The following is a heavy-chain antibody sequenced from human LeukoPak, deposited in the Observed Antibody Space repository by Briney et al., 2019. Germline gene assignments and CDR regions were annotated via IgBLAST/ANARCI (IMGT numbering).Heavy chain of an antibody. J-gene: IGHJ3*02. V-gene: IGHV4-59*01. Sequence: TSETLSLTCTVSGGSISSYYWSWIRQPPGKGLEWIGYIYYSGSTNYNPSLKSRVTISVDTSKNQFYLNLSSVPAADTAVYYCARDRYLLDPFDIWAQGTMVPVSS. CDR3: ARDRYLLDPFDI. CDR2: IYYSGST. CDR1: GGSISSYY. D-gene: IGHD3-16*02.